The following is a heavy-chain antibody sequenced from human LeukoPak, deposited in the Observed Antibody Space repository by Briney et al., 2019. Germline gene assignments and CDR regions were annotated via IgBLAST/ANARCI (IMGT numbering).Heavy chain of an antibody. CDR3: ARARDFDY. V-gene: IGHV3-66*01. Sequence: GGSLRLSCAISGFIVSVSFMNWVRQAPGKGLEWVSVIHTGGSTYYADSVEGRFIISRDISKNTLYLQMNNLRADDTAVYYCARARDFDYWGQGTLVTVSS. J-gene: IGHJ4*02. CDR2: IHTGGST. CDR1: GFIVSVSF.